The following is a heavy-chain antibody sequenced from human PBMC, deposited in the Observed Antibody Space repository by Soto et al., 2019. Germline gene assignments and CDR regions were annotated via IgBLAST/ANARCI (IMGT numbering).Heavy chain of an antibody. Sequence: GGSLRLSCAASPFTFRSYSMHWVRQAPGKGLEWVTSISYDGSKESYADSVKGRFAVSRDNSKNTLYLQMNSPRPEDTAVYYCARYCNGGACYSASLDDWGQGTQVTVSS. CDR1: PFTFRSYS. D-gene: IGHD2-15*01. CDR2: ISYDGSKE. V-gene: IGHV3-30*09. CDR3: ARYCNGGACYSASLDD. J-gene: IGHJ4*02.